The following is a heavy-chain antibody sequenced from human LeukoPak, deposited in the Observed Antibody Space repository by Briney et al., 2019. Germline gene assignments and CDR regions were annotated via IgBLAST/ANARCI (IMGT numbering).Heavy chain of an antibody. Sequence: GGSLRLSCAASGFSLSSHWMTWVRQVPGRGPEWVANVNRDGSETYYLDSVEGRFTISKDNAKNSLYLQMNSLRAEDTALYHCARNNGMDVWGQGTTVIVSS. CDR3: ARNNGMDV. CDR1: GFSLSSHW. J-gene: IGHJ6*02. CDR2: VNRDGSET. V-gene: IGHV3-7*03.